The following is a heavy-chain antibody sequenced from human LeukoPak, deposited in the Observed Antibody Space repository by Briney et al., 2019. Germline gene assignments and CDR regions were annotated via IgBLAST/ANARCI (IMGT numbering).Heavy chain of an antibody. Sequence: GGSLRLSCAASGFTFSSYAMSWVRQAPGKGLEWVSGISGSGGASYYADSVKGRFTISRDDSHNTLYLQMNSLRAEDTAVYFCARGGVDYYGSGTYYLMYYFDYWGQGALVTVSS. V-gene: IGHV3-23*01. D-gene: IGHD3-10*01. CDR3: ARGGVDYYGSGTYYLMYYFDY. J-gene: IGHJ4*02. CDR1: GFTFSSYA. CDR2: ISGSGGAS.